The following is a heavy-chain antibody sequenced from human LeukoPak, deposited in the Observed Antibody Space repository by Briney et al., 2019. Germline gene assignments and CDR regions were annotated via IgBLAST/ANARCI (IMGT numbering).Heavy chain of an antibody. V-gene: IGHV3-15*01. CDR1: GFTFSNAW. D-gene: IGHD3-22*01. CDR2: IKSKTDGGTT. CDR3: TTTYYYDSSGYKRFDY. J-gene: IGHJ4*02. Sequence: PGGSLRLSCAASGFTFSNAWMSWVRQAPGKGLEWVGRIKSKTDGGTTDYAAPVKGRFTISRDDSKNTLYLQMNSLKTEDTAVYYCTTTYYYDSSGYKRFDYWGQGTLVTVSS.